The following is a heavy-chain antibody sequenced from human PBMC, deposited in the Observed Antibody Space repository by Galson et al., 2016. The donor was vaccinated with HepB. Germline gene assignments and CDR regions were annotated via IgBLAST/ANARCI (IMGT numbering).Heavy chain of an antibody. J-gene: IGHJ4*02. Sequence: SLRLSCATSGFTFHSYAIHWVRQAPGKGLEWVAVISYDGNNKYYADSVRGRFTISRDTSKSTLYLQMNSLRTEDTALYYCARDPDYDSVGSYVRGGHLDHWGQGTLVTVSS. CDR2: ISYDGNNK. D-gene: IGHD3-22*01. CDR1: GFTFHSYA. CDR3: ARDPDYDSVGSYVRGGHLDH. V-gene: IGHV3-30-3*01.